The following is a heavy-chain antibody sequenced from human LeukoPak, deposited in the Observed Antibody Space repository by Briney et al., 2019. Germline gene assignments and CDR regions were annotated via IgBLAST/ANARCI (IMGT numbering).Heavy chain of an antibody. CDR2: INHSGST. D-gene: IGHD2-15*01. CDR3: ARGGLLSTVVVVAATRNNWFDP. J-gene: IGHJ5*02. Sequence: SETLSLTCAVYGGSFSGYYWSWIRQPPGKGLEWIGEINHSGSTNYNPSLKSRVTISVDTSKNQFSLKLSSVTAADTAVYYCARGGLLSTVVVVAATRNNWFDPWGQGTLVTVSS. CDR1: GGSFSGYY. V-gene: IGHV4-34*01.